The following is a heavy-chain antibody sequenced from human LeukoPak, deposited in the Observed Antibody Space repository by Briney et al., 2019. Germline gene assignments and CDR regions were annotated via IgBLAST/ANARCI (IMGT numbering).Heavy chain of an antibody. V-gene: IGHV3-23*01. CDR3: AKGGITMIVVVPFDC. J-gene: IGHJ5*01. Sequence: GGSLRLSCTASGFTFSSYAMSWVRQAPGKGLEWVSAISGSDGSTYYADSVQGRFTISRDNSKNTLYLEMNSLRAEDTAVYYCAKGGITMIVVVPFDCWGQGTLVSV. D-gene: IGHD3-22*01. CDR2: ISGSDGST. CDR1: GFTFSSYA.